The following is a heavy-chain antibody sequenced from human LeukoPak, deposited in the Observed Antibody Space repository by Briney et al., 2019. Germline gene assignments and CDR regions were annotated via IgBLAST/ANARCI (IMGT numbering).Heavy chain of an antibody. CDR2: IYHSGST. Sequence: PSETLSLTCAVSGGSISSGGYSWGWIRQPPGKGLEWIGYIYHSGSTYYNPSLKSRVTISVDRSKNQFSLKLSSVTAADTAVYYCAREVEMATNFFDYWGQGTLVTVSS. D-gene: IGHD5-24*01. J-gene: IGHJ4*02. V-gene: IGHV4-30-2*01. CDR3: AREVEMATNFFDY. CDR1: GGSISSGGYS.